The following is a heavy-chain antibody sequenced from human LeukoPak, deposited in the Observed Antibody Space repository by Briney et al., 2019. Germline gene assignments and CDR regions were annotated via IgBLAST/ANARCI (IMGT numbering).Heavy chain of an antibody. J-gene: IGHJ3*02. CDR1: GFTFDDYA. CDR2: ISRNSGSI. Sequence: GRSLRLSCAASGFTFDDYAMHWVRQAPGKGLEWVSGISRNSGSIGYADSVKGRFTISRDNAKNSLYLQMNSLRAEDTALYYCAKDIGYSGYDSAFDIWGQGTMVTVSS. D-gene: IGHD5-12*01. V-gene: IGHV3-9*01. CDR3: AKDIGYSGYDSAFDI.